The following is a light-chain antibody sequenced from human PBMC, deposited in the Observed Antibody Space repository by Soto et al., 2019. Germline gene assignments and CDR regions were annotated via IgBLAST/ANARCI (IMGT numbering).Light chain of an antibody. Sequence: NFMLTQPHSVSESPGKTITISCTGSGGSIASNFVQWYQQRPGSAPTTVIYEDHQRPSGVPDRFSGSIDSSSNSASLTLSGLKTEDEADYYCQTYDSTTWVFGGGTKVTVL. CDR1: GGSIASNF. CDR2: EDH. J-gene: IGLJ3*02. CDR3: QTYDSTTWV. V-gene: IGLV6-57*02.